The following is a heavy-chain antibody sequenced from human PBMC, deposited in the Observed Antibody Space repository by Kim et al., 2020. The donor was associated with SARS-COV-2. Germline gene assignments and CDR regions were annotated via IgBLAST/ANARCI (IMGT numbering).Heavy chain of an antibody. CDR2: TYYRSKWYN. CDR1: GDSVSSNSAA. D-gene: IGHD6-13*01. Sequence: SQTLSLTCAISGDSVSSNSAAWNWLRQSPSRGLEWLGRTYYRSKWYNDYAVSVKSRITINPDTSKNQFSLQLNSVTPEDTAVYYCARTGYSSSWFFDYLGQGTLVTVSS. V-gene: IGHV6-1*01. CDR3: ARTGYSSSWFFDY. J-gene: IGHJ4*02.